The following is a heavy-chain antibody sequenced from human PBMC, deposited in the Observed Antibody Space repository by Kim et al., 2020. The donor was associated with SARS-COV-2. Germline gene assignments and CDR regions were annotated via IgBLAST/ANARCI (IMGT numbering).Heavy chain of an antibody. Sequence: SETLSLTCTVSGGSISSYYWSWIRQPPGKGLEWIGYIYYSGSTNYNPSLKSRVTISVDTSKNQFSLKLSSVTAADTAVYYCARALRGYSPDYYYYYMDVWGKGTTVTVSS. CDR1: GGSISSYY. CDR2: IYYSGST. J-gene: IGHJ6*03. D-gene: IGHD5-18*01. V-gene: IGHV4-59*01. CDR3: ARALRGYSPDYYYYYMDV.